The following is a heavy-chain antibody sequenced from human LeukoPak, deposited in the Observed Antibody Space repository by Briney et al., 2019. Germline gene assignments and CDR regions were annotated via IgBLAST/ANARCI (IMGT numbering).Heavy chain of an antibody. V-gene: IGHV3-7*01. D-gene: IGHD1-26*01. J-gene: IGHJ4*02. CDR2: IKQDGSEK. CDR1: GFTFRSYW. Sequence: GGSLRLSCAVSGFTFRSYWMSWVRQAPGKGLEWVANIKQDGSEKYYVDSVKGRFTISRDNAKNALYLQMNSLRAEDTAVYYCARDGRSGSYYDFWGQGTLVTVSS. CDR3: ARDGRSGSYYDF.